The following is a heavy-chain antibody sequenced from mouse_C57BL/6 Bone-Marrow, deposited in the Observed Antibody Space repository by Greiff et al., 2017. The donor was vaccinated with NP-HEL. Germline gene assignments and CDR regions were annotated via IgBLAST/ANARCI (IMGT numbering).Heavy chain of an antibody. V-gene: IGHV1-64*01. CDR3: ARYPITTVPAWFAY. Sequence: QVQLQQPGAELVKPGASVKLSCKASGYTFTSYWMHWVKQRPGQGLEWIGMIHPNSGSTNYNEKFKSKATLTVDKSSSTAYMQLSSLTSEDSAVYYCARYPITTVPAWFAYWGQGTLVTVSA. CDR1: GYTFTSYW. CDR2: IHPNSGST. J-gene: IGHJ3*01. D-gene: IGHD1-1*01.